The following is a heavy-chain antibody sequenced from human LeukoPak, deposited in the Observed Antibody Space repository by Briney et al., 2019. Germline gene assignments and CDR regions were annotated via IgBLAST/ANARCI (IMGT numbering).Heavy chain of an antibody. D-gene: IGHD2-21*02. CDR1: GGSISSYY. CDR2: IYYSGST. CDR3: ARGNCGGDCYSINYYYGMDV. Sequence: PSETLSLTCTVSGGSISSYYWSWIRQPPGKGLEWIGYIYYSGSTNSNPSPKSRVTILIDTSKNQFSLKLSSVTAADTAVYYCARGNCGGDCYSINYYYGMDVWGQGTTVTVSS. V-gene: IGHV4-59*01. J-gene: IGHJ6*02.